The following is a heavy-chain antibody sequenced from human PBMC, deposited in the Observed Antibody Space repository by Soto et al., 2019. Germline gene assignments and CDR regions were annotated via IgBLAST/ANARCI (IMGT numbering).Heavy chain of an antibody. J-gene: IGHJ6*02. CDR2: IWYDGSNK. CDR3: AREMAVAGYYYYGMDV. D-gene: IGHD6-19*01. CDR1: GFTFSSYG. Sequence: GGSLRLSCAASGFTFSSYGMHWVRQAPGKGREWVAVIWYDGSNKYYADSVKCRFTISRYNSKNTLYLQMNSLRAEDTAVYYCAREMAVAGYYYYGMDVWGQGTTVTISS. V-gene: IGHV3-33*01.